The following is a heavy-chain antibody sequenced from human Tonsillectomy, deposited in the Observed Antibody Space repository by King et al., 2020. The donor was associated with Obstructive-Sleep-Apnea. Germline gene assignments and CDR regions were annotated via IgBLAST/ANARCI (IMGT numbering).Heavy chain of an antibody. D-gene: IGHD4/OR15-4a*01. CDR3: AILTGDYG. Sequence: PLVQSGGGVVQPGRSLRLSCAASGFTFSSYAMHWVRQAPGKGLEWVAVISSDGSNKYYADSVKGRFTISRDNSKNTLYLQMNSLRAEDTAVYYCAILTGDYGWGKGTLVTVAS. CDR1: GFTFSSYA. J-gene: IGHJ4*02. CDR2: ISSDGSNK. V-gene: IGHV3-30*04.